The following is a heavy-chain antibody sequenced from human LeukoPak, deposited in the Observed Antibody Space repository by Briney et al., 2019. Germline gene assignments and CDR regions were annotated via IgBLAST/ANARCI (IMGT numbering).Heavy chain of an antibody. V-gene: IGHV4-61*01. D-gene: IGHD6-13*01. J-gene: IGHJ6*03. CDR2: IYYSGST. Sequence: RPSETLSLTCTVSGGSVSSGSYYWSWIRQPPGKGLEWLGYIYYSGSTNYNPSLKSRVTIPVDTSKNQFSLKLSSVTAADTAVYYCARDGTYSSSWTHYYYYYMDVWGKGTTVTVSS. CDR1: GGSVSSGSYY. CDR3: ARDGTYSSSWTHYYYYYMDV.